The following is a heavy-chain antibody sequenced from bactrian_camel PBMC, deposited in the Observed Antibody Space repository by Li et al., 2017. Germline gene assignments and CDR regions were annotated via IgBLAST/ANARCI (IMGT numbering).Heavy chain of an antibody. D-gene: IGHD6*01. V-gene: IGHV3S55*01. Sequence: VQLVESGGGSVQAGGSLRPSCAISGKNDGGYCMGWFRQPPGKEREGVAVIDTDTTTYYADSVKGRFAISNDNAKNTLFLQMNNLRPEDTAIYYCASDRMRPCRRVIYGGTWSGLGYLGQGTQVTVS. J-gene: IGHJ4*01. CDR1: GKNDGGYC. CDR3: ASDRMRPCRRVIYGGTWSGLGY. CDR2: IDTDTTT.